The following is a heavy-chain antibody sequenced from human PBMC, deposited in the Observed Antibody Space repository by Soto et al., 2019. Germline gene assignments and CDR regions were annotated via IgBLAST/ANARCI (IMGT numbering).Heavy chain of an antibody. D-gene: IGHD3-22*01. CDR3: ARESHSMYYFDY. CDR1: GGTFSSYT. J-gene: IGHJ4*02. Sequence: QVQLVQSGAEVKKPGSSVKVSCKASGGTFSSYTISWVRQAPGQGLEWMGRIIPILGIANYAQKFQGRVTITADKSTSTAYMELSSLRSEDTAVYYCARESHSMYYFDYWGQGTLVTVSS. CDR2: IIPILGIA. V-gene: IGHV1-69*08.